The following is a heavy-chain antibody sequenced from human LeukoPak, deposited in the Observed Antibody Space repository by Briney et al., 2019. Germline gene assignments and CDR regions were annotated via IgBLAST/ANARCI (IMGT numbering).Heavy chain of an antibody. CDR1: GYSFTDNY. V-gene: IGHV1-2*06. D-gene: IGHD6-19*01. CDR3: ARDRGQWLDLLGVCNY. J-gene: IGHJ4*02. CDR2: INPNSGGT. Sequence: ASVKVSCKASGYSFTDNYMHWVRQAPGQGLEWMGRINPNSGGTNYAQKFQGRVTMTRDTSISTAYMELSRLRSDDTAVYYCARDRGQWLDLLGVCNYWGQGTLVTVSS.